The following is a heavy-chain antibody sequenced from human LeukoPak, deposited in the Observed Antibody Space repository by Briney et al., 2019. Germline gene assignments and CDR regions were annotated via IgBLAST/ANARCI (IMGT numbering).Heavy chain of an antibody. CDR2: ISYDGSNK. CDR3: ARNPLVGATYVDY. CDR1: GFTFSSYG. D-gene: IGHD1-26*01. V-gene: IGHV3-30*03. Sequence: PGRSLRLSCAASGFTFSSYGMHWVRQAPGKGLEWVAVISYDGSNKYYADSVKGRFTISRDNAKNSLYLQMNSLRAEDTAVYYCARNPLVGATYVDYWGHGTLVTVSS. J-gene: IGHJ4*01.